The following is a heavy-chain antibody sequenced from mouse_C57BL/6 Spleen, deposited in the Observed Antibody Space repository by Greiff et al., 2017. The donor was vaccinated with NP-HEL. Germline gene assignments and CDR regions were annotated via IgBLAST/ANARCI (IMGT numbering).Heavy chain of an antibody. Sequence: VQLQQPGAELVKPGASVKMSCKASGYTFTSYWITWVKQRPGQGLEWIGDIYPGSGSTNYNEKFKSKATLTVDTSSSTAYMQLSSLTSEDSAVYYCASVIYYYGSSYERGAMDYWGQGTSVTVSS. D-gene: IGHD1-1*01. V-gene: IGHV1-55*01. CDR1: GYTFTSYW. CDR3: ASVIYYYGSSYERGAMDY. CDR2: IYPGSGST. J-gene: IGHJ4*01.